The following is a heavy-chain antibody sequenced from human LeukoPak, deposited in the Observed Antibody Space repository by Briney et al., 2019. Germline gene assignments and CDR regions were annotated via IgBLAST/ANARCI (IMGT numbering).Heavy chain of an antibody. CDR2: IYPGDSDT. CDR1: GYSFTSYW. V-gene: IGHV5-51*01. J-gene: IGHJ4*02. CDR3: ARHTDGITMLRGVTFDY. Sequence: GESLKISCKGSGYSFTSYWIGWVRQMPGKGLEWMGIIYPGDSDTRYSPSFQGQVTISADKSISTAYLQWSSLKASDTAMYYCARHTDGITMLRGVTFDYWGQGTLVTVSS. D-gene: IGHD3-10*01.